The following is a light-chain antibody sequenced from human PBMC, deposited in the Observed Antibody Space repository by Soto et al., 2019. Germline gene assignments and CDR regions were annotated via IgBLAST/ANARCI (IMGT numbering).Light chain of an antibody. Sequence: EIMLTKSPGTLSLSPGERATLSCRASQSVSSSYLAWYQQKPGQAPRLLIYAASTRATGVPARFSGSGSGTEVTLTISSLQSEDGAVYYCQQRSNWPITFGQGTRLEMK. J-gene: IGKJ5*01. CDR1: QSVSSSY. V-gene: IGKV3D-20*02. CDR2: AAS. CDR3: QQRSNWPIT.